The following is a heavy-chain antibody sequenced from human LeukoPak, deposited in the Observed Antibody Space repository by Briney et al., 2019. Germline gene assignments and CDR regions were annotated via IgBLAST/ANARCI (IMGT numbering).Heavy chain of an antibody. Sequence: PSETLSLTCTVSGGSISSYYWSWIRQPPGKGLEWIGSIYYSGSTYYNPSLKSRVTISVDTSKNQFSLKLSSVTAADTAVYYCARHGYYDILTGYYIRDAFDIWGQGTMVTVSS. CDR1: GGSISSYY. CDR3: ARHGYYDILTGYYIRDAFDI. V-gene: IGHV4-59*05. J-gene: IGHJ3*02. D-gene: IGHD3-9*01. CDR2: IYYSGST.